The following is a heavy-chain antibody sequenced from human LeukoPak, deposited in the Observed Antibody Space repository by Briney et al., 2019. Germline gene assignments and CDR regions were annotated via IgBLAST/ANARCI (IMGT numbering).Heavy chain of an antibody. D-gene: IGHD5-12*01. CDR1: GYTFTSYA. V-gene: IGHV1-3*01. J-gene: IGHJ4*02. Sequence: ASVEVSCKASGYTFTSYAMHWVRQAPGQRLEWMGWINAGNGNTKYSQKFQGRVTITRDTSASTAYMELSSLRSEDTAVYYCARGLYSGYGAPFGYWGQGTLVTVSS. CDR3: ARGLYSGYGAPFGY. CDR2: INAGNGNT.